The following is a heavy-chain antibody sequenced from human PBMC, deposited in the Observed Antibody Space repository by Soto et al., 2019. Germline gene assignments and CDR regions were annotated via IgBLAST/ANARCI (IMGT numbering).Heavy chain of an antibody. J-gene: IGHJ4*02. CDR2: IIPIFGTA. D-gene: IGHD5-18*01. CDR1: GGTFSSYA. Sequence: ASVKVSCKASGGTFSSYAISWVRQAPGQGLEWMGGIIPIFGTANYAQKFQGRVTITADKSTSTAYMELSSLRSEDTAVYYCARGTAMVSFDYWGQGTLVTVSS. CDR3: ARGTAMVSFDY. V-gene: IGHV1-69*06.